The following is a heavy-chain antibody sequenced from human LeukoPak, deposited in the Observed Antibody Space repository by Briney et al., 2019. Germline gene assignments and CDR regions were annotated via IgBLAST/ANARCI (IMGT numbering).Heavy chain of an antibody. V-gene: IGHV7-4-1*02. CDR1: GYTFTSYG. Sequence: ASVKVSCKASGYTFTSYGISWVRQAPGQGLEWMGWINTNTGNPTYAQGFTGRFVFSLDTSVSTAYLQISSLKAEDTAVYYCARRYNWNYADYWGQGTLVTVSS. D-gene: IGHD1-7*01. CDR3: ARRYNWNYADY. J-gene: IGHJ4*02. CDR2: INTNTGNP.